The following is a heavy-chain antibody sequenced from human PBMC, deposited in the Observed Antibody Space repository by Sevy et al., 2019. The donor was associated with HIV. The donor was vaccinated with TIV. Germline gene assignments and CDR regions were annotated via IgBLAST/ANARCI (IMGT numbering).Heavy chain of an antibody. J-gene: IGHJ3*02. CDR2: IISSGSTI. Sequence: GGSLRLSCAASGFTFSSYSMNWVRQAPGKGLEWVSYIISSGSTIYYEDSVKGRLTISRDNAKNSLYLQMNSLRDEDTAVYYCARDRRVGHDAFDIWGQGTMVTVSS. CDR1: GFTFSSYS. D-gene: IGHD1-26*01. V-gene: IGHV3-48*02. CDR3: ARDRRVGHDAFDI.